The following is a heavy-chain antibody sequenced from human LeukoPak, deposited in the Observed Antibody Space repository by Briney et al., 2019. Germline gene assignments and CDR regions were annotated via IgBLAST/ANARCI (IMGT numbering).Heavy chain of an antibody. V-gene: IGHV3-48*03. J-gene: IGHJ4*02. CDR2: ISSSGSTI. CDR3: ARGSGYSSGWYNGY. CDR1: GFTFSSYE. D-gene: IGHD6-19*01. Sequence: GGSLRLSCAASGFTFSSYEMNWVRQAPGKGLEWVSYISSSGSTIYYADSVKGRFTISRDNAKNSLYLQMNSLRAEDTAVYYCARGSGYSSGWYNGYWGQGTLVTVSS.